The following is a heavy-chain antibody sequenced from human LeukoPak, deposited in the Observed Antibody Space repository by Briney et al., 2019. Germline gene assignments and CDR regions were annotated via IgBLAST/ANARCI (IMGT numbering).Heavy chain of an antibody. CDR2: IVISGDNT. CDR1: GFTFSSYA. CDR3: AKDGSSGWGYFDS. D-gene: IGHD6-19*01. V-gene: IGHV3-23*01. Sequence: GGSLRLSCAASGFTFSSYAMSWVRQAPGKGLEWVSAIVISGDNTYYADAVKGRVTISRDNSRSTLYLQMSRLRAEDTAVYYCAKDGSSGWGYFDSWGQGTLVTVSS. J-gene: IGHJ4*02.